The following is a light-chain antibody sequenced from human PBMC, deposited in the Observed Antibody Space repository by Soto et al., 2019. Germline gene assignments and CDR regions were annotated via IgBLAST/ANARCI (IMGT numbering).Light chain of an antibody. Sequence: IQMTQSTSSLSASVEDRVIITCRASQSISTHLNWYQQKPGKAPQLLIYEASSLESGVPSRFSGSGSGTEFTLTIGGLQPDDFATYYCQQFNSYPITFGQGTRLEIK. V-gene: IGKV1-13*02. J-gene: IGKJ5*01. CDR2: EAS. CDR1: QSISTH. CDR3: QQFNSYPIT.